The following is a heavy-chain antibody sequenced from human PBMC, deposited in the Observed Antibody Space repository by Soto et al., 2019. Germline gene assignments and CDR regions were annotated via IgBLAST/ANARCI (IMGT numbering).Heavy chain of an antibody. CDR2: INPNSGGT. V-gene: IGHV1-2*04. D-gene: IGHD2-2*01. CDR3: ARSPAGPNPIDL. Sequence: ASGRVWWRGSAGTLTGSYMHVVRQAPGQGLEWMGWINPNSGGTNYAQKFQGWVTMTRDTSISTAYMELSRLRSDATAAYFYARSPAGPNPIDL. J-gene: IGHJ2*01. CDR1: AGTLTGSY.